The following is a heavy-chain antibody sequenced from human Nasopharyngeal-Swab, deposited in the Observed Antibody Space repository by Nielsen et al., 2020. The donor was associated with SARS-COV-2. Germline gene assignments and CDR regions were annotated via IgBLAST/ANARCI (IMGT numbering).Heavy chain of an antibody. CDR2: ISYSGST. J-gene: IGHJ6*03. V-gene: IGHV4-59*01. CDR3: ARGQGSYYYYYMDV. Sequence: WIRQPPGKGLEWIGYISYSGSTNYNPSLKSRVTISVDTSKNQFSLKLSSVTAADTAVYYCARGQGSYYYYYMDVWGKGTTVTVSS.